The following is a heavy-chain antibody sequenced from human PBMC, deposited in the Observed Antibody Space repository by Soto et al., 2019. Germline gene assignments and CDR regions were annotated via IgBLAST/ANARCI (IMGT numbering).Heavy chain of an antibody. CDR1: GFTFSSYA. Sequence: GGSLRLSCAASGFTFSSYAMSWVRQAPGKGLEWVSAISGSGGSTYYADSVKGRFTISRDNSKNTLYLQMNSLRAEDTAVYYCAKDLRAAAGLGRAPGPWFDPWGQGTLVTVSS. CDR2: ISGSGGST. D-gene: IGHD6-13*01. V-gene: IGHV3-23*01. J-gene: IGHJ5*02. CDR3: AKDLRAAAGLGRAPGPWFDP.